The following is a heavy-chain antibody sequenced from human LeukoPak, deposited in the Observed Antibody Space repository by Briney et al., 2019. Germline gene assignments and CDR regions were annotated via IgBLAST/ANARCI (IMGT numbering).Heavy chain of an antibody. V-gene: IGHV4-4*07. Sequence: SETLSLTCTVSGGSISGYFWSWIRQPAGKGLEWIGRIYSSGSNNYNPSLKSRVTMSLDTSKNHLSLNLSSVTAADTAVYYCAREPSSGREPTSGRPLDYWGQGTLVTVSS. CDR1: GGSISGYF. CDR3: AREPSSGREPTSGRPLDY. CDR2: IYSSGSN. J-gene: IGHJ4*02. D-gene: IGHD3-22*01.